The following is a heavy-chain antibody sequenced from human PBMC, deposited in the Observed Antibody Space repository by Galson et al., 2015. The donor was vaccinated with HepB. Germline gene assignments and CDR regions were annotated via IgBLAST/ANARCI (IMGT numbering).Heavy chain of an antibody. V-gene: IGHV3-7*01. Sequence: SLRLSCAASGFTYRIYWVSWVRQAPGKGLEWVANIKQDGNEKYYVDSVKGRFTISRDNAKNSLYLQMNSLRVEDTAVYYCARERCSSTSCFHDYWGQGTLVTVSS. CDR3: ARERCSSTSCFHDY. J-gene: IGHJ4*02. CDR1: GFTYRIYW. D-gene: IGHD2-2*01. CDR2: IKQDGNEK.